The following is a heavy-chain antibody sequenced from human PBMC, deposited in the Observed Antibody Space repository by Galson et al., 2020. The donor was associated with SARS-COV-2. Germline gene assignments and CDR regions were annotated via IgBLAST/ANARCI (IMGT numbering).Heavy chain of an antibody. CDR3: ATPIVGGTFDY. CDR1: GYTFSSYD. D-gene: IGHD1-26*01. J-gene: IGHJ4*02. V-gene: IGHV1-8*01. Sequence: GESLKISCKASGYTFSSYDINWVRQAPGQGLEWMGWMNPNSGNSGHAQKFQGRVTMTRNTSLSTAYMELSSLRSEDTAVYYCATPIVGGTFDYWGQGTLVTVAS. CDR2: MNPNSGNS.